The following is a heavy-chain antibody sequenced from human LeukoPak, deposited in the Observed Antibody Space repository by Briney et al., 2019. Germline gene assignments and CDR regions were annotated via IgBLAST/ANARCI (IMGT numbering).Heavy chain of an antibody. V-gene: IGHV3-74*01. CDR1: GFTARNYW. J-gene: IGHJ4*02. D-gene: IGHD7-27*01. Sequence: GGSLRLSCAVSGFTARNYWMYWVRQAPGKGLVWISRINIDGSDTTYADSVKGRFTISRDNAKNTLYLQMNSLRAEDTAVYYCTRSRNWGFDYWGQGTLVTVSS. CDR2: INIDGSDT. CDR3: TRSRNWGFDY.